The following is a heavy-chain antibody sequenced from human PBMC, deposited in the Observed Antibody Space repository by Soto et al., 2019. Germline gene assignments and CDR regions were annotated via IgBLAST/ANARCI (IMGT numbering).Heavy chain of an antibody. V-gene: IGHV1-46*01. Sequence: ASVKVSCKASGYTFTSYYMHWVRQAPGQGLEWMGIINPSGGSTSYAQKFQGRVTMTRDTSTSTVYMELSSLRSEDTAVYYCASHGFRGYSGYSSDYCSQGTLVTGSS. CDR3: ASHGFRGYSGYSSDY. J-gene: IGHJ4*02. CDR1: GYTFTSYY. D-gene: IGHD5-12*01. CDR2: INPSGGST.